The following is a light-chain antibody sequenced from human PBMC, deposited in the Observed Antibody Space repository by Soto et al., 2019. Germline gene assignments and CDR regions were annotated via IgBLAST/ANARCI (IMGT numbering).Light chain of an antibody. V-gene: IGKV3-20*01. CDR2: GTS. Sequence: EIVMTQSPATLSVSPGERATLSCRASQSVGSDLAWYQQKPGQAPRLVIYGTSSRATGIPDRFSGSGSGTDFTLTISRLEPEDFAVYYCQQYGDSPFTFGPGTKVDIK. CDR1: QSVGSD. CDR3: QQYGDSPFT. J-gene: IGKJ3*01.